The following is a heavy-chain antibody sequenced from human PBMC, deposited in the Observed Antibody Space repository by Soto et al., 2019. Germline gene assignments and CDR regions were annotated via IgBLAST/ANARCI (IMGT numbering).Heavy chain of an antibody. V-gene: IGHV3-7*01. Sequence: GGSLRLSCAASGFTFSSQWMDWVRQAPGKGLEWVANINQDGSEKHYVDSVKGRFTISRDNAKNSPYLQMNSLTAEDSALYYCSPALNYWGQGTLVTVSS. D-gene: IGHD2-2*01. CDR2: INQDGSEK. CDR1: GFTFSSQW. J-gene: IGHJ4*02. CDR3: SPALNY.